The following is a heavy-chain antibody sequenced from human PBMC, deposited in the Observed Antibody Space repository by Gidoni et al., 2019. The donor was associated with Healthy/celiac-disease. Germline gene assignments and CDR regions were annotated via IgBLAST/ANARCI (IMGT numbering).Heavy chain of an antibody. CDR1: GFTFSSYG. Sequence: QVQLVESVGGVVQPGRSLRLSCSASGFTFSSYGMHWVRQAPGKGLEWVAVISYDGSNKYYADSVKGRFTISRDNSKNTLYLQMNSLRAEDTAVYYCAKDWDGYGDYELGYWGQGTLVTVSS. CDR2: ISYDGSNK. V-gene: IGHV3-30*18. J-gene: IGHJ4*02. CDR3: AKDWDGYGDYELGY. D-gene: IGHD4-17*01.